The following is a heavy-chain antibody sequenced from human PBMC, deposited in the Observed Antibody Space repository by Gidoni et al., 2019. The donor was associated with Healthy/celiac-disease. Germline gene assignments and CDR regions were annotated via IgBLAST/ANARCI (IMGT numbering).Heavy chain of an antibody. CDR3: ARESTAVAGTGGPYGMDV. CDR1: GFTFSSYE. J-gene: IGHJ6*02. Sequence: EVQLVESGGGLVQPGGSLRLSCAASGFTFSSYEMTWVRQAPGTGLEWVSYISSSGSTIYYADSVKGRFTISRDNAKNSLYLQMNSLRAEDTAVYYCARESTAVAGTGGPYGMDVWGQGTTVTVSS. CDR2: ISSSGSTI. V-gene: IGHV3-48*03. D-gene: IGHD6-19*01.